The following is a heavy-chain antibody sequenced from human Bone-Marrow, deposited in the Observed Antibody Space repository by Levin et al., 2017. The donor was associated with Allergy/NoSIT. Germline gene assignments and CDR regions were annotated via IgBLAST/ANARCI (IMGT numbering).Heavy chain of an antibody. Sequence: GESLKISCASSGFTFSGYWMAWVRQAPGKGLEWVANINRDGGDGYYVDSVKGRFTISRDNARNSLDLQMNSLRVEDTAVYYCARNGAWSFEFWGQGTMVTVSS. CDR1: GFTFSGYW. J-gene: IGHJ4*02. D-gene: IGHD2-8*01. V-gene: IGHV3-7*02. CDR3: ARNGAWSFEF. CDR2: INRDGGDG.